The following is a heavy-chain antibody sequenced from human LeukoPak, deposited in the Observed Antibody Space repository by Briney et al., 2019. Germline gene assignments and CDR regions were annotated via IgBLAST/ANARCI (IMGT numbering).Heavy chain of an antibody. CDR2: INPSGGSA. V-gene: IGHV1-46*01. CDR3: ARDQEGFDY. Sequence: ASVKVSCKASGYTFTSYYMHWVRQAPGQGLEWMGIINPSGGSAIYAQKFQGRVTVTRDTSTSTVHMELSGLRSEDTAVYYCARDQEGFDYWGQGTLVTVSS. CDR1: GYTFTSYY. J-gene: IGHJ4*02.